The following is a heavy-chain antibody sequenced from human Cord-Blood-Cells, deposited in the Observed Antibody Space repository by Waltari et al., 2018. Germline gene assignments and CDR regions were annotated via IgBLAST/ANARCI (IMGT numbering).Heavy chain of an antibody. Sequence: QVQLVESGGGVVQPGRSLRLSCAASGFTFSSYGMHWVRQAPGQGLEWVAVISYDGSNKYYADSVKGRFTISRDNSKNTLYLQMNSLRAEDTAVYYCAKVSGWSYSYYYYGMDVWGQGTTVTVSS. D-gene: IGHD6-19*01. CDR2: ISYDGSNK. J-gene: IGHJ6*02. CDR1: GFTFSSYG. V-gene: IGHV3-30*18. CDR3: AKVSGWSYSYYYYGMDV.